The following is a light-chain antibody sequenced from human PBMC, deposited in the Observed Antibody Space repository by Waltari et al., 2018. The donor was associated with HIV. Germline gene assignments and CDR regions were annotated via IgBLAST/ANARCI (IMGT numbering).Light chain of an antibody. J-gene: IGLJ2*01. V-gene: IGLV2-23*01. CDR3: CSYANSSTV. CDR2: EGS. CDR1: SSDVGNYNP. Sequence: QSALTQFASVSGSPGQSITISCTGTSSDVGNYNPVSWYQQHPGKAPKLMIYEGSKRPSGVSNRFSGSKSGNTACLTISGLQAEDEADYYCCSYANSSTVFGGGTKVTVL.